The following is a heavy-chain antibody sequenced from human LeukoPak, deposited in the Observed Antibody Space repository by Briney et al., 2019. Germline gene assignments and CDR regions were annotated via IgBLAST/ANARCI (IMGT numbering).Heavy chain of an antibody. V-gene: IGHV3-30*03. CDR3: ARVGGGDYAGVDY. J-gene: IGHJ4*02. CDR2: ISYDGSNK. D-gene: IGHD2-21*02. Sequence: PGGSLRLSCAASGFTFSSYGMHWVRQAPGKGLEWVAVISYDGSNKYYADSVKGRFTISRDNSKNTLYLQMNSLRAEDTAVYYCARVGGGDYAGVDYWGQGTLVTVSS. CDR1: GFTFSSYG.